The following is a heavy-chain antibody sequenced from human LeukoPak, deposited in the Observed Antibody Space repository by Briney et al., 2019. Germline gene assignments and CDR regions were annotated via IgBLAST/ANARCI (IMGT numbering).Heavy chain of an antibody. CDR1: GFTFSSYA. V-gene: IGHV3-64*01. D-gene: IGHD3-3*02. CDR2: ISSNGGST. Sequence: GGSLRLSCAASGFTFSSYAMHWVRQAPGKGLEYVSAISSNGGSTYYANSVKGRFTISRDNSKNTLYLQMGSLGAEDMAVYYCARVGLLAVTGDYWGQGTLVTVSS. J-gene: IGHJ4*02. CDR3: ARVGLLAVTGDY.